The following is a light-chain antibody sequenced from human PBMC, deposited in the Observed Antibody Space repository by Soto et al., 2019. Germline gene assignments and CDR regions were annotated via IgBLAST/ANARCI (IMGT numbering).Light chain of an antibody. CDR3: QQYNSYPYT. Sequence: DIQMTQSPSTLSASVGDRVTITCRASQSISSWLAWYQQKPGKAPKLLIYDASNLEIGVPSRFSGSGSGTEFTLTISSLQPDDFATYYCQQYNSYPYTFGQGTKLEIK. CDR1: QSISSW. V-gene: IGKV1-5*01. J-gene: IGKJ2*01. CDR2: DAS.